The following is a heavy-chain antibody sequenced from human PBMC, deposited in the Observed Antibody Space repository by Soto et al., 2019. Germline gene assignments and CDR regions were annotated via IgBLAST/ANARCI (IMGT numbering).Heavy chain of an antibody. D-gene: IGHD3-22*01. CDR2: ISAGGGST. CDR1: RFTFSTFA. CDR3: AKDKGLYYDGSFDS. V-gene: IGHV3-23*01. J-gene: IGHJ4*02. Sequence: LRLSCPASRFTFSTFAMSWVRQAPGKGLEWVSGISAGGGSTYYADSVKGRFTISRDNSKSTLYLQMNSLRAEDTAVYYCAKDKGLYYDGSFDSWGQGTLVTVSS.